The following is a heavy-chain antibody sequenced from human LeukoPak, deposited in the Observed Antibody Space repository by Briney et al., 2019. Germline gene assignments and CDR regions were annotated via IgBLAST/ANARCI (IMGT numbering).Heavy chain of an antibody. V-gene: IGHV3-21*01. J-gene: IGHJ5*01. Sequence: PGGSLSLSCAASGFTFSTYTMNWVRQAPGKGLEWVSSISTGSSYIDYADSVKGRFTISRDNAKNSLYLQMNSLRVEDTAVYYCAREDNWLDSWGQGTLVTVSS. CDR2: ISTGSSYI. CDR1: GFTFSTYT. CDR3: AREDNWLDS.